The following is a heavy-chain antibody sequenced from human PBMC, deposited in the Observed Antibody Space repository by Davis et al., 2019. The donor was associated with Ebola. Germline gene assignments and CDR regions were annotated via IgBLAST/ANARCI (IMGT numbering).Heavy chain of an antibody. J-gene: IGHJ4*02. D-gene: IGHD3-10*01. CDR3: VRPGSGSYTPDFDY. CDR2: LSAHGEST. V-gene: IGHV3-43*02. Sequence: GGSLRLSCAASGFNFGDYAMHWVRQAPGKGLEWVSLLSAHGESTYYADSVRGRFTISRDNIKKFLYLQMTSLRTEDTAFYYCVRPGSGSYTPDFDYWGQGTLVTVSS. CDR1: GFNFGDYA.